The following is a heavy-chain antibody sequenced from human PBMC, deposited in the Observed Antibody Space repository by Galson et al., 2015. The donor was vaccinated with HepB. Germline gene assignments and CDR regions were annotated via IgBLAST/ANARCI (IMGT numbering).Heavy chain of an antibody. Sequence: SVKVSCKASGFTFTSSAVQWVRQARGQRLEWIGWIVVGSGNTNYAQKFQERVTITRDMSTSTAYMELSGLRSEDTAVYYCAADHTAMDHDAFDIWGQGTMVTVSS. J-gene: IGHJ3*02. CDR3: AADHTAMDHDAFDI. D-gene: IGHD5-18*01. CDR1: GFTFTSSA. CDR2: IVVGSGNT. V-gene: IGHV1-58*01.